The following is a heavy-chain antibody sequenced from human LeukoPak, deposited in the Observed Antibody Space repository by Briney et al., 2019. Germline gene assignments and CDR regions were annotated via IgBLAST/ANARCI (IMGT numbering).Heavy chain of an antibody. V-gene: IGHV3-21*01. CDR1: GFTFSSYS. CDR2: ISSTGTYI. Sequence: GGSLRLSCAASGFTFSSYSMNWVRQAPGKGLEWVSSISSTGTYIYYADSVKGRFTISRDNSKNSLYLQMDSLRVEDTAVYYCVRDPSYGSSWYYYMDVWGKGTTVTVSS. J-gene: IGHJ6*03. D-gene: IGHD6-13*01. CDR3: VRDPSYGSSWYYYMDV.